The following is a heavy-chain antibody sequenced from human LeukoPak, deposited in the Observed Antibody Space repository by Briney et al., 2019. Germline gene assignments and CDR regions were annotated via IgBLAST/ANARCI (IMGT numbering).Heavy chain of an antibody. CDR3: ARGGYFDL. Sequence: GGSLRLSCAASGFTVTSDYMSWVRQAPGKGLEWVSVIYSSGGTYYADSVKGRFTISRDNSKNTLYLQMNSLRAEDAAVYYCARGGYFDLWGRGTLVTVSS. CDR1: GFTVTSDY. CDR2: IYSSGGT. J-gene: IGHJ2*01. V-gene: IGHV3-53*01.